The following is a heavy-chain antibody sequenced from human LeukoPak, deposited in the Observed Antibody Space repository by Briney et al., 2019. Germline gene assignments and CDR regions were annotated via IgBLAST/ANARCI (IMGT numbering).Heavy chain of an antibody. CDR3: ARRLSSTPLYDF. CDR2: IYPGDSDT. Sequence: GASLKISCMGSGYTFTSFWICWVRQMPGKGLEMMGIIYPGDSDTRYSSSFQGQVTISADKSISTAYLQWSSLKASDTAMYYCARRLSSTPLYDFWGQGTLVTVSS. J-gene: IGHJ4*02. CDR1: GYTFTSFW. D-gene: IGHD2-2*01. V-gene: IGHV5-51*01.